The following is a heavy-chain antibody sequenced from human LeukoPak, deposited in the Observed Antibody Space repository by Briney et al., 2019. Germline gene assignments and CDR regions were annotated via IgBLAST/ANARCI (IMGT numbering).Heavy chain of an antibody. CDR3: ARIWGGGYCSSTSCRYFDY. D-gene: IGHD2-2*01. V-gene: IGHV1-18*01. CDR2: ISAYNGNT. Sequence: ASVKVSCKASGYTFTSYGISWVRQAPGQGLEWMGWISAYNGNTNYAQKLQGRVTMTTDTSTSTAYMELRSLRSDDTAVYYCARIWGGGYCSSTSCRYFDYWGQGTLVTVSS. J-gene: IGHJ4*02. CDR1: GYTFTSYG.